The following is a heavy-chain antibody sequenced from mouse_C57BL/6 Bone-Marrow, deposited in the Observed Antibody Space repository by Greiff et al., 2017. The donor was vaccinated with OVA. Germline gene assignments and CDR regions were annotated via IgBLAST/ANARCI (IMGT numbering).Heavy chain of an antibody. D-gene: IGHD1-1*01. CDR1: GYPFPSSW. CDR2: LDPNSGGT. Sequence: VQLQQPGADLVKPGASVKLSCRASGYPFPSSWMPWVNQRPGRGLEGIGRLDPNSGGTKYNEKFKSKPTLTVDKPSSTAYMQLSSLTSKDAAVYYCARRSYYGSSLYWYFDVWGTGTTVTVSS. CDR3: ARRSYYGSSLYWYFDV. J-gene: IGHJ1*03. V-gene: IGHV1-72*01.